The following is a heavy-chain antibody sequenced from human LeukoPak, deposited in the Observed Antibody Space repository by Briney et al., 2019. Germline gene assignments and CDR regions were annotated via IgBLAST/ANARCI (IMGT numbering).Heavy chain of an antibody. V-gene: IGHV1-2*06. D-gene: IGHD2-21*02. Sequence: ASVKVSCKASGYTFTGYYMHWVRQAPGQGLEWMGRINPNSGGTNYAQKFQGRVTMTRDTSISTAYMELSRLRSDDTAVYYCAREPWRGGGCYAFDYWGQGTLVTVSS. CDR1: GYTFTGYY. CDR2: INPNSGGT. J-gene: IGHJ4*02. CDR3: AREPWRGGGCYAFDY.